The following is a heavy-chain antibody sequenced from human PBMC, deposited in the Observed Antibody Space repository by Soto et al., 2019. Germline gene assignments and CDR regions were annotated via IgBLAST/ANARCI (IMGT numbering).Heavy chain of an antibody. CDR2: INPSGGST. Sequence: ASVKVSCKASGYTFTSYYMHWVRQAPGQGLEWMGIINPSGGSTSYAQKFQGRVTMTRDTSTSTVYMELSSLRSEDTAVYYCARDKPRGVVIYYYYYYGMDVWGQGTTVTVSS. V-gene: IGHV1-46*01. J-gene: IGHJ6*02. CDR3: ARDKPRGVVIYYYYYYGMDV. D-gene: IGHD3-3*01. CDR1: GYTFTSYY.